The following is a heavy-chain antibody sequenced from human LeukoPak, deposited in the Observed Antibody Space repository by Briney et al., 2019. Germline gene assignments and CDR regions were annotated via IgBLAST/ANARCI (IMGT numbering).Heavy chain of an antibody. CDR1: GGSISSGGYY. J-gene: IGHJ5*02. CDR3: ARARDWSAGSWFDP. V-gene: IGHV4-61*08. Sequence: SQTLSLTCTVSGGSISSGGYYWSWIRQPPGKGLEWIGNIFYRGATNYNPSLKSRVTMSVDTSKNQFSLKLDSVTAVDTAMYYCARARDWSAGSWFDPWGQGILVTVSS. D-gene: IGHD3/OR15-3a*01. CDR2: IFYRGAT.